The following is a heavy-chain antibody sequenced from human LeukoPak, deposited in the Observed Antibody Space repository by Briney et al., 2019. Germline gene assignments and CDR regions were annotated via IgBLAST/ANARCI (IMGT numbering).Heavy chain of an antibody. CDR3: ARAPGSYGFPFDY. D-gene: IGHD5-18*01. CDR1: GFTFSSYA. V-gene: IGHV3-30-3*01. CDR2: ISYDGSNK. J-gene: IGHJ4*02. Sequence: GGSLRLSCAASGFTFSSYAMHWVRQAPGKGLEWVAVISYDGSNKYYADSVKGRFTISRDNSKNTLYLQMNSLRAEDTAVYYCARAPGSYGFPFDYWGQGTLVTVSS.